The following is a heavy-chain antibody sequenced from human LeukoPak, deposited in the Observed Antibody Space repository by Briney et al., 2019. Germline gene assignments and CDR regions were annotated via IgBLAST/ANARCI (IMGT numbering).Heavy chain of an antibody. CDR1: GFTFSSYS. J-gene: IGHJ4*02. CDR2: ISSSSSTI. D-gene: IGHD5-12*01. Sequence: GGSLRLSCAASGFTFSSYSMNWVRQAPGKGLEWVSYISSSSSTIYYADSVKGRFTISRDNAKNSLYLQMNSLRAEDTAVYYCARVYSGYDYWEPYYFDYWGQGTLVTVSS. V-gene: IGHV3-48*04. CDR3: ARVYSGYDYWEPYYFDY.